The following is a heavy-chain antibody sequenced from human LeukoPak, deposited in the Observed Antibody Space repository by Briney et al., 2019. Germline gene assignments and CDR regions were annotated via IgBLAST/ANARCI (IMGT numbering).Heavy chain of an antibody. CDR2: MSYDGSNK. V-gene: IGHV3-30*18. CDR1: GFTFSSYG. D-gene: IGHD2/OR15-2a*01. J-gene: IGHJ4*02. Sequence: GRSLRLSCAASGFTFSSYGMHWVRQAPGKGLEWVAVMSYDGSNKYYADSVKGRFTISKDNSKNTLDLQMNSLRAEDTAVYYCAKADEMNMDYWGQGTLVTVSS. CDR3: AKADEMNMDY.